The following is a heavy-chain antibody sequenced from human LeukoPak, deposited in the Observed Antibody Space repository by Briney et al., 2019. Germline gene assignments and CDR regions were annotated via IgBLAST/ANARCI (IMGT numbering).Heavy chain of an antibody. CDR2: ISGSGGST. J-gene: IGHJ4*02. CDR3: ARGDLDTAMVRRYYFDY. D-gene: IGHD5-18*01. CDR1: GFTFSSYA. Sequence: GGSLRLSCAASGFTFSSYAMSWVRQAPGKGLEWVSAISGSGGSTYYADSVKGRFTISRDNSKNTLYLQMNSLRAEDTAVYYCARGDLDTAMVRRYYFDYWGQGTLVTVSS. V-gene: IGHV3-23*01.